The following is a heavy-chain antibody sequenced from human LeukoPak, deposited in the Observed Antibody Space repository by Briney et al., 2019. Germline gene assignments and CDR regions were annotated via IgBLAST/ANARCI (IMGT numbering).Heavy chain of an antibody. Sequence: GASVKASCKASGYTFSSYGITWVRQAPGQGLEWMGWISAYNGNTHYAQKVQGRVTMTTDTSTSTAYMELRSLRSDDTAVYYCASGAYYFDFWGQGTLVTVSS. CDR3: ASGAYYFDF. J-gene: IGHJ4*02. CDR2: ISAYNGNT. V-gene: IGHV1-18*01. CDR1: GYTFSSYG. D-gene: IGHD3-10*01.